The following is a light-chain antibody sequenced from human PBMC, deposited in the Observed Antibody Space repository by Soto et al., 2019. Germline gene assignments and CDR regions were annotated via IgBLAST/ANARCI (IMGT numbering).Light chain of an antibody. CDR3: SSYTSDTTHVV. CDR1: SSDVGLYNY. CDR2: DVN. Sequence: QPVLTQPASVSGSPGQSITISCTGSSSDVGLYNYVSWYQQHPGKAPKLMIYDVNDRPSGVSDRFSGSKSGNTASLTISGLQADDEADYFCSSYTSDTTHVVFGGGTKVTVL. J-gene: IGLJ2*01. V-gene: IGLV2-14*03.